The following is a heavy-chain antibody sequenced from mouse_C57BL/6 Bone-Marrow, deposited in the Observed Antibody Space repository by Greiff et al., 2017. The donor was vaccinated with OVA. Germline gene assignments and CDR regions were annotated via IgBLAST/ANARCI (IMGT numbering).Heavy chain of an antibody. J-gene: IGHJ1*03. CDR1: GYTFTSYW. Sequence: QVQLKESGAELAKPGASVKLSCKASGYTFTSYWMHWVKQRPGQGLEWIGYINPSSGYTKSNQKFKDKATLTADKASSTAYMQLMSLTYEYSAVYYCVGRWYFDVLGTGTTVTVSS. CDR2: INPSSGYT. CDR3: VGRWYFDV. V-gene: IGHV1-7*01.